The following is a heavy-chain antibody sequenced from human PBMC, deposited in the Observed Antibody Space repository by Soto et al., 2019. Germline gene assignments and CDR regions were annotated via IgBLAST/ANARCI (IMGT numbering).Heavy chain of an antibody. D-gene: IGHD6-13*01. Sequence: EVQLVESGGALVQPGGALRLSCAASGFTFSSYWMHWVRHVPGKGLLWVSHIDSDGRSKTYADSVKGRFTISRDNAKNTLYLQMNSLRGEDTAVYYCARDYPGNGIDDWCQGTLVTVSS. V-gene: IGHV3-74*01. J-gene: IGHJ4*02. CDR3: ARDYPGNGIDD. CDR1: GFTFSSYW. CDR2: IDSDGRSK.